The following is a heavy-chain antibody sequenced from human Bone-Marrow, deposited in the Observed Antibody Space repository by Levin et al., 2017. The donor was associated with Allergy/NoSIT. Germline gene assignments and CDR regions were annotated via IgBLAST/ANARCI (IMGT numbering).Heavy chain of an antibody. CDR1: GFTFSTYA. J-gene: IGHJ4*02. CDR2: ISYDGSKK. CDR3: AREGPAADYYDY. Sequence: GESLKISCAASGFTFSTYAIHWVRQAPGKGLEWVALISYDGSKKHYGNSVKGRFTISRDNSKNTVYLEMTDLRPEDTTSYYCAREGPAADYYDYWGQGTQVTVSS. V-gene: IGHV3-30-3*01. D-gene: IGHD6-13*01.